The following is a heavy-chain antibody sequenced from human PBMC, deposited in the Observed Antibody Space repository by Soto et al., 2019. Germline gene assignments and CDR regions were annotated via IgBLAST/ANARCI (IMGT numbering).Heavy chain of an antibody. J-gene: IGHJ6*03. CDR3: ARGYYDFWSGYATTYYYYYMDV. CDR1: GGSISSGGYY. CDR2: IYYSGST. V-gene: IGHV4-31*03. D-gene: IGHD3-3*01. Sequence: SETLSLTCTVSGGSISSGGYYWSWIRQHPGKGLEWIGYIYYSGSTYYNPSLKSRVTISVDTSKNQFSLKLSSVTAADTAVYYCARGYYDFWSGYATTYYYYYMDVWGKGTTVTVSS.